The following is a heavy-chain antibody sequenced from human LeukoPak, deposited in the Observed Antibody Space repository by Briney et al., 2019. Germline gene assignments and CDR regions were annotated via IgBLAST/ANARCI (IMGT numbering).Heavy chain of an antibody. D-gene: IGHD2-8*01. CDR3: ARNSFNGWFDY. CDR1: GGSISSGSYY. J-gene: IGHJ4*02. V-gene: IGHV4-61*02. CDR2: IYTSGST. Sequence: SETLSLTCTVSGGSISSGSYYWSWIRQPAGKGLEWIGRIYTSGSTNYNPSLKSRVTISVDTSKNQFSLKLSSVTAADTAVYYCARNSFNGWFDYWGQGTLVTVSS.